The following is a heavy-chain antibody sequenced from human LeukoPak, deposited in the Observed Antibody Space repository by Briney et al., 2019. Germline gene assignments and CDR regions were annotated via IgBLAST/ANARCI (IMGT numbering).Heavy chain of an antibody. D-gene: IGHD4-23*01. J-gene: IGHJ3*02. Sequence: AASVKVSCKASGYTFTSYAMNWVRQAPGQGLEWMGGIIPIFGTAHYSQKFQGRVTITADQSTSTAYIELSSLRSEDTAVYYCARSLIDYGGSYDAFDIWGQGTMVTISS. CDR2: IIPIFGTA. V-gene: IGHV1-69*13. CDR1: GYTFTSYA. CDR3: ARSLIDYGGSYDAFDI.